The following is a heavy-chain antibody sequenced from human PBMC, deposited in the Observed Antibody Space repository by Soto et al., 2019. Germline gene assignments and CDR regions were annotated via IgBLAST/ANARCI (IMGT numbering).Heavy chain of an antibody. D-gene: IGHD5-12*01. CDR3: ARKRGYSGYDLNDAFDI. V-gene: IGHV3-33*01. CDR1: GFTFSSYG. J-gene: IGHJ3*02. CDR2: IWYDGSNK. Sequence: GGSLRLSCAASGFTFSSYGMHWVRQAPGKGLEWVAVIWYDGSNKYYADSVKGRFTISRDNSKNTLYLQMNSLRAEDTAVYYCARKRGYSGYDLNDAFDIWGQGTMVTVSS.